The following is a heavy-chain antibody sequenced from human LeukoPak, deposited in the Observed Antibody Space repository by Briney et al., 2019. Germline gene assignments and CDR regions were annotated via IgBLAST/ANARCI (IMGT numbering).Heavy chain of an antibody. D-gene: IGHD6-13*01. J-gene: IGHJ4*02. CDR1: GGSISSSSYY. CDR2: IYYSGST. CDR3: ARVPPKYSSSWYFDY. Sequence: PSETLSLTCTVSGGSISSSSYYWGWIRQPPGKGLEWIGSIYYSGSTYYNPSLKSRVTISVDKSKNQFSLKLSSVTAADTAVYYCARVPPKYSSSWYFDYWGQGTLVTVSS. V-gene: IGHV4-39*07.